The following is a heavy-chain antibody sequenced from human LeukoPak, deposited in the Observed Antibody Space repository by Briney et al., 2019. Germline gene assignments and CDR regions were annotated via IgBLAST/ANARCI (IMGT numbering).Heavy chain of an antibody. V-gene: IGHV3-72*01. CDR2: CRDKANSYTT. J-gene: IGHJ4*02. CDR1: GFTFTDHS. CDR3: ARLLGAND. Sequence: GGSLRLSCVASGFTFTDHSMDWVRQAPGKGLEWVGRCRDKANSYTTEYAASVKGRFTISRDDSNNSLYLQMNSLETEDTAVYYCARLLGANDWGQGTLVTVSS. D-gene: IGHD1-26*01.